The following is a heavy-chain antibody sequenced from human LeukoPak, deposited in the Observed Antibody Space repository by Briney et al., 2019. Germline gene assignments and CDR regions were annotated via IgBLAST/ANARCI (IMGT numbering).Heavy chain of an antibody. D-gene: IGHD3-22*01. CDR3: ARIVYDSSGYPYYFDY. CDR1: GGTFSSYA. CDR2: IIPIFGTA. V-gene: IGHV1-69*05. Sequence: SVTVSCKASGGTFSSYAISWVRQAPGQGLEWMGGIIPIFGTANYAQKFQGRVTITTDESTSTAYMELSSLRSEDTAVYYCARIVYDSSGYPYYFDYWGQGTLVTVSS. J-gene: IGHJ4*02.